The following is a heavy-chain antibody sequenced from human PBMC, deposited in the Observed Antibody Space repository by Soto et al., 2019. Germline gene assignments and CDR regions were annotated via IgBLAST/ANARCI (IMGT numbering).Heavy chain of an antibody. CDR3: ARVGPIRTPTVTRYYYYYMDV. D-gene: IGHD4-17*01. Sequence: ETLSLTCAVYGGSFSGYYWSWIRQPPGKGLEWIWEINHSGSTNYNSSLKSRVTISVDTSKNQFSLKLSSVTAADTAVYYCARVGPIRTPTVTRYYYYYMDVWGKGTTVTVSS. CDR2: INHSGST. CDR1: GGSFSGYY. J-gene: IGHJ6*03. V-gene: IGHV4-34*01.